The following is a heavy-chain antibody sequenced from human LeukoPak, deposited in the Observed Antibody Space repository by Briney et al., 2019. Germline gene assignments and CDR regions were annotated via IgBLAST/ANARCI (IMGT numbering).Heavy chain of an antibody. CDR1: GGSISSSGYY. D-gene: IGHD1-7*01. J-gene: IGHJ4*02. V-gene: IGHV4-39*01. CDR2: IYYSGST. CDR3: ARLYLRTGTVDY. Sequence: PSATLSLTCTVSGGSISSSGYYWGWIRQPPGKGLEWIGTIYYSGSTYYNPSLKSRVTISVDTSKNQFSLKLSSVTAADAAVYYCARLYLRTGTVDYWGQGTLVTVSS.